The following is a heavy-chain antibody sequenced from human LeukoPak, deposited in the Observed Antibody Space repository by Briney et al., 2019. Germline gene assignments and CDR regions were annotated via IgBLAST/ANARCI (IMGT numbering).Heavy chain of an antibody. D-gene: IGHD3-16*01. CDR3: VCLGLGGLSLD. V-gene: IGHV3-74*01. CDR2: VNSDGSGT. Sequence: GSLRLSCAASGFTFSRYSMHWVRQAPGKGLVWVSHVNSDGSGTDYADSVKGRFTISRDNAKNTLHLQMNSLRVEDTAVYYCVCLGLGGLSLDWGQGTLVTVSS. J-gene: IGHJ4*02. CDR1: GFTFSRYS.